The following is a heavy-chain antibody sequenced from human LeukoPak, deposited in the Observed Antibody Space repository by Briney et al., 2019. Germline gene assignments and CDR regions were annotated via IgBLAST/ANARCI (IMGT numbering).Heavy chain of an antibody. J-gene: IGHJ4*02. V-gene: IGHV4-59*01. D-gene: IGHD6-19*01. CDR2: IYYTGSP. CDR1: GGSIYNYY. CDR3: VRGSKNSRLWQWPDFDS. Sequence: PSETLSLTCSLSGGSIYNYYWSWMRQPPGKGLEWIALIYYTGSPSYNTSLNSRATISLHASKHQFSLHLNSVTSADTAVYYCVRGSKNSRLWQWPDFDSWGQGTLVTVSS.